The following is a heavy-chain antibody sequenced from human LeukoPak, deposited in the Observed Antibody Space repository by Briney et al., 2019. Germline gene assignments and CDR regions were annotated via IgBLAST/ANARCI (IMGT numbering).Heavy chain of an antibody. D-gene: IGHD4-11*01. Sequence: SSETLSLTCTVSGGSISSYYWSWIRQPPGKGLEWIGYIYYSGSTNYNPSLKSRVTISVDTSKNQFSLKLSSVTAADTAVYYCARVSGNNYGPLNWLDPCGQGTLVTVSS. CDR3: ARVSGNNYGPLNWLDP. V-gene: IGHV4-59*01. CDR2: IYYSGST. J-gene: IGHJ5*02. CDR1: GGSISSYY.